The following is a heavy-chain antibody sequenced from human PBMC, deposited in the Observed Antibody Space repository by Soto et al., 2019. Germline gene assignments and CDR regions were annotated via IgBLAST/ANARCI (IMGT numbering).Heavy chain of an antibody. Sequence: PSESMSLTSAVSSRSISNYYWSWIRPPPGKGLEWVGYIYYTWSTNYNPSLKSRVNISVDTSKNHFSLKLNSVTAADTAVYYCAREKWELLPFFDYWGQGTLVTVSS. J-gene: IGHJ4*02. D-gene: IGHD1-26*01. V-gene: IGHV4-59*01. CDR3: AREKWELLPFFDY. CDR2: IYYTWST. CDR1: SRSISNYY.